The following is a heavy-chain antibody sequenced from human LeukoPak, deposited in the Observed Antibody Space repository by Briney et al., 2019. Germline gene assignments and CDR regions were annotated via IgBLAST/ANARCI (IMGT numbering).Heavy chain of an antibody. J-gene: IGHJ5*02. CDR3: ATSSPMAPWFDP. D-gene: IGHD3-10*01. V-gene: IGHV1-2*02. CDR1: GYPFTASY. Sequence: GASVKVSCKASGYPFTASYFQWVRQAPGQGLEWMGWIIPSSGGTSYAQKFQGRVTMTRDTSINTVYMELSKLRSDDTALYYCATSSPMAPWFDPWGQGTLVTVSS. CDR2: IIPSSGGT.